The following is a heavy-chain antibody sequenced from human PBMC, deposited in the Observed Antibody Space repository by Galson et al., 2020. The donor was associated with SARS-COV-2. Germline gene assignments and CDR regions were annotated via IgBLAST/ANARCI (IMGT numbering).Heavy chain of an antibody. D-gene: IGHD3-22*01. CDR2: ISTYSSYT. CDR3: ARDSERRFYESITYSPDSFDI. V-gene: IGHV3-11*06. CDR1: GFTFSDHY. J-gene: IGHJ3*02. Sequence: GESLKISCAASGFTFSDHYMSWIRQAPGKGLEWVSYISTYSSYTKSADSVKGRFTISRDNAKNSLYLQMNSLRAEDTALYYCARDSERRFYESITYSPDSFDIWGQGTTVTVSS.